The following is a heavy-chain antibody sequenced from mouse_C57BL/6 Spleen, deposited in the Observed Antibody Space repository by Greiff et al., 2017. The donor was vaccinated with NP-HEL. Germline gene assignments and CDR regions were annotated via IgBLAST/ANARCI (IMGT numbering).Heavy chain of an antibody. D-gene: IGHD4-1*01. J-gene: IGHJ2*01. CDR3: ARAGTGYFDY. Sequence: QVQLQQPGAELVRPGSSVKLSCKASGYTFTSYWMDWVKQRPGQGLEWIGNIYPSDSETHYNQKFKDKATLTVDKSSSTAYMQLSSLTSEDSAVYYCARAGTGYFDYWGQGTTLTVSS. CDR2: IYPSDSET. CDR1: GYTFTSYW. V-gene: IGHV1-61*01.